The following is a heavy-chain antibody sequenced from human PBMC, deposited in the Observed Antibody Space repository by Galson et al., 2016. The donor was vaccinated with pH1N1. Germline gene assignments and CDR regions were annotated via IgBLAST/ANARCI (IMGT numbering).Heavy chain of an antibody. Sequence: SVKVSCKASGYTFTAHYIHWVRQARGQGLEWMGGVNTDNGSTKFAAKFQGRVTMSRDRATTTAYMELGSLRSDDTAIYYCAKGAGANYLVDDWGQGTLVIVSS. J-gene: IGHJ4*02. V-gene: IGHV1-2*02. CDR2: VNTDNGST. CDR3: AKGAGANYLVDD. D-gene: IGHD4/OR15-4a*01. CDR1: GYTFTAHY.